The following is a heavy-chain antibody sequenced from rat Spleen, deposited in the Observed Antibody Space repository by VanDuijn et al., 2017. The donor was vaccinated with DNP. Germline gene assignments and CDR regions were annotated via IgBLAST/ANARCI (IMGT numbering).Heavy chain of an antibody. V-gene: IGHV2S12*01. D-gene: IGHD1-2*01. CDR1: GFIFSNYG. J-gene: IGHJ2*01. Sequence: VQLVESGGGLVQPGRSLKLSCAASGFIFSNYGMHWIRQPPGKGLEWIAAIWGGGSTDYNSSLKSRLSISRDTSKSQVLLKMNSLQTEDTAMYFCARWHLYLSYFDYWGQGVMVTVSS. CDR3: ARWHLYLSYFDY. CDR2: IWGGGST.